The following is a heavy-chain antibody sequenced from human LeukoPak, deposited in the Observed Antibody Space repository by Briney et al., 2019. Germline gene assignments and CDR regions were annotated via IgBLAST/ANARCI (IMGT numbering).Heavy chain of an antibody. D-gene: IGHD2-21*01. CDR3: AKLVMNSLFDY. V-gene: IGHV3-23*01. CDR1: GFTFSSYA. J-gene: IGHJ4*02. CDR2: ISGSGGGT. Sequence: GGSLRLSCAASGFTFSSYAMSWVRQAPGKGLEWVSGISGSGGGTYYADSAKGRFTISRDNSKNTLYLQVNSLRAEDTAVYYCAKLVMNSLFDYWGQGTLVTVSS.